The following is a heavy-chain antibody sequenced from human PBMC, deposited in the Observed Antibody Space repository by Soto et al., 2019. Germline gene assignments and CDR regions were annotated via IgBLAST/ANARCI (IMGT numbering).Heavy chain of an antibody. V-gene: IGHV4-34*01. CDR2: INHSGST. CDR1: GGSFSGYY. Sequence: QVQLQQWGAGLLKPSETLSLTCAVYGGSFSGYYWSWICQPPGKGLEWIGEINHSGSTNYNPSLNSRVTISVDTSKNQFSLKMSSVTAADTAVYYCARGSPSDYWGQGTLVTVSS. CDR3: ARGSPSDY. J-gene: IGHJ4*02.